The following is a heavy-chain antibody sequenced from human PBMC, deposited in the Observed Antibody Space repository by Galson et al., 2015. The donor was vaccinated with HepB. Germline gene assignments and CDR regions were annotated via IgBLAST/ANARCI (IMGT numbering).Heavy chain of an antibody. CDR2: INPVDSDT. V-gene: IGHV5-51*01. Sequence: QSGAEVKKPGESLKISCKGSGYIFTSNWIGWVRQMPGKGLEWMAIINPVDSDTRYSRSFQGQATISVDKSISTACLQWSSLKASDTAMYYCARQGVGVGIEDWGQGTLVTVSS. CDR3: ARQGVGVGIED. CDR1: GYIFTSNW. J-gene: IGHJ4*02. D-gene: IGHD3-16*01.